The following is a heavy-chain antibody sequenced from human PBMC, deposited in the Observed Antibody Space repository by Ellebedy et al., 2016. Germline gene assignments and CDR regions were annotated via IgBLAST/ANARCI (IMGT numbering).Heavy chain of an antibody. V-gene: IGHV1-18*01. D-gene: IGHD2-2*01. CDR2: ISAYDGNT. CDR3: ARENLCSSTSCGDFDY. Sequence: ASVKVSXXASGYTFNHYGFSWVRQAPGQGLEWMGWISAYDGNTKYAQKIQGRVTMTTDTSTGTAYMELRSLRSDDTTVYYCARENLCSSTSCGDFDYWGQGTLVNVSS. CDR1: GYTFNHYG. J-gene: IGHJ4*02.